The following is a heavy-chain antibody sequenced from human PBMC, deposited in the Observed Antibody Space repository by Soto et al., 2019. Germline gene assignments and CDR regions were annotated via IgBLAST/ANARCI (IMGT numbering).Heavy chain of an antibody. D-gene: IGHD6-19*01. Sequence: ASVKVSCKASGYTFTGYYMHWVRQAPGQGLEWMGWINPNSGGTNYAQKFQGWVTMTRDTSISTAYMELSRLRSDDTAVYYCARVGSSSGWYYFDYWGQGTQVTVSS. J-gene: IGHJ4*02. CDR1: GYTFTGYY. CDR3: ARVGSSSGWYYFDY. CDR2: INPNSGGT. V-gene: IGHV1-2*04.